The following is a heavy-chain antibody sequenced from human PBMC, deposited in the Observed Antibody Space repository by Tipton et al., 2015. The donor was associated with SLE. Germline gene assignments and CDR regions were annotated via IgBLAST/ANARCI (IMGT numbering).Heavy chain of an antibody. CDR1: GFIVSNNY. V-gene: IGHV3-53*01. D-gene: IGHD5-18*01. J-gene: IGHJ4*02. CDR2: IYTSGSP. CDR3: ARGVLSGYTYRYASDY. Sequence: SLRLSCAASGFIVSNNYMSWVRQAPGEGLEWVSIIYTSGSPYYADSVKGRFTISRDNSKNTVYLHMNSLRADDTAVYYCARGVLSGYTYRYASDYWGQGTLGIVS.